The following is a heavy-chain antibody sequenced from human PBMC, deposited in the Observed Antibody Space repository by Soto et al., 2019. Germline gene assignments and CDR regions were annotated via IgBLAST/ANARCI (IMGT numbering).Heavy chain of an antibody. CDR2: IYYSGNT. D-gene: IGHD4-17*01. CDR3: ARLDGDYCDS. J-gene: IGHJ4*02. V-gene: IGHV4-59*08. Sequence: VQLQESGPGLVKPSETLSLTCTLSGDSFSTYHWSWIRQPPGKRLEWLGYIYYSGNTHFNPSVKSRVAISIDTSKNQFFLKLSSVTAADTAVYYCARLDGDYCDSWGQGTPVTVSS. CDR1: GDSFSTYH.